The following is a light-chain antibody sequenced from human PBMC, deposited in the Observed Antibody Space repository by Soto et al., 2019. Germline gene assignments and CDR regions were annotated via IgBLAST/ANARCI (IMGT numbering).Light chain of an antibody. CDR1: SSDDGSYNL. Sequence: QSALTQPASVSGSPGQSITISCTGTSSDDGSYNLVSWYQQHPGKAPKLMIYEVSKRPSGVSNRFSGSKSGNTASLTISGLQAEDEADYYCCSYAGSSTFLYVFGTGTKVTVL. CDR3: CSYAGSSTFLYV. V-gene: IGLV2-23*02. J-gene: IGLJ1*01. CDR2: EVS.